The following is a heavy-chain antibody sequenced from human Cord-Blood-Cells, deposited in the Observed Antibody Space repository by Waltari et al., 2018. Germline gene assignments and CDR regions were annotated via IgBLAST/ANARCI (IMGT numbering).Heavy chain of an antibody. Sequence: EVQRVESGGGLVQPGGSLRLSCAASGFTFSSYAMSWVRQAPGKGLEWVSAISGSGGSTYYADSVKGRFTISRDNSKNTLYLQMNSLRAEDTSVYYCAKDQDIMGLLTGTDYWGQGTLFTVSS. CDR3: AKDQDIMGLLTGTDY. V-gene: IGHV3-23*04. D-gene: IGHD2-15*01. CDR2: ISGSGGST. J-gene: IGHJ4*02. CDR1: GFTFSSYA.